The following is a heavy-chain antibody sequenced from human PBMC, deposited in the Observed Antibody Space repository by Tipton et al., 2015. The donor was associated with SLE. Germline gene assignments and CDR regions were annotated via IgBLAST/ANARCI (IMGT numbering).Heavy chain of an antibody. J-gene: IGHJ2*01. D-gene: IGHD5-18*01. CDR2: IYYGGTI. V-gene: IGHV4-30-4*08. Sequence: TLSLTCTVSGDSISNGDDYWSWIRQPPGKGLEWIGNIYYGGTIYYNPSLKSRVTMSIDTSKNQFSLKLSSVTDVDTAVYYCARTAGRSVKLWYFDLWGRGTLVTVPS. CDR3: ARTAGRSVKLWYFDL. CDR1: GDSISNGDDY.